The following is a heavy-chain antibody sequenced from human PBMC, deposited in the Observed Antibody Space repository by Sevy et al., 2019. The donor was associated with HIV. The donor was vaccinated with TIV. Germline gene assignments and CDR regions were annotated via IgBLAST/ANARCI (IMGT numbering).Heavy chain of an antibody. Sequence: SGPTLVKPTQTLTLTCTFSGFSLSTSGVGVGWIRQPPGKALEWLALIYWNDDKRYSPSLKSRLTITKDTSKNQVVLTMTNMDPVDTATYYCARMLYYDFWCGYYNLDYWGQGTLVTVSS. D-gene: IGHD3-3*01. V-gene: IGHV2-5*01. CDR3: ARMLYYDFWCGYYNLDY. J-gene: IGHJ4*02. CDR2: IYWNDDK. CDR1: GFSLSTSGVG.